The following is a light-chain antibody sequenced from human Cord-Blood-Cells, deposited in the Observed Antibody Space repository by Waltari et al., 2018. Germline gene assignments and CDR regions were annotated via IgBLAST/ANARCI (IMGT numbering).Light chain of an antibody. J-gene: IGKJ3*01. V-gene: IGKV3-15*01. CDR3: QQYNNWPS. CDR1: QSVSSN. Sequence: EIVMTQSPPTLSVSQGERATLSCRASQSVSSNLAWYQQKPGQAPRLLIYGASTRATGIPARFSGSGSGTEFTLTISSLQSEDFAVYYCQQYNNWPSFGPGTKVDIK. CDR2: GAS.